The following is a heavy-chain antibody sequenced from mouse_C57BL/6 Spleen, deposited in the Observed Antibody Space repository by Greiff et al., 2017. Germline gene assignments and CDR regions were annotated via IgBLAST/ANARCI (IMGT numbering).Heavy chain of an antibody. CDR3: ARHEGYDYDWFAY. CDR1: GFTFSSYG. V-gene: IGHV5-6*01. CDR2: ISSGGSYT. Sequence: EVMLVESGGDLVKPGGSLKLSCAASGFTFSSYGMSWVRQTPDKRLEWVATISSGGSYTYYPDSVKGRFTISRDNAKNTLYLQMSSLKSEDTAMYYCARHEGYDYDWFAYWGQGTLVTVSA. D-gene: IGHD2-4*01. J-gene: IGHJ3*01.